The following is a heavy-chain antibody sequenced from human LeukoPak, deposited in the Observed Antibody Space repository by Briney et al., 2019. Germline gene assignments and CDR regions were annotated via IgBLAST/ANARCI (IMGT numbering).Heavy chain of an antibody. J-gene: IGHJ4*02. Sequence: GGSLRLSCAASGFTFRSYWMHWVRQAPGKGLAWVSRINSDGSSTSYADSVKGRFTISRDNAKNTLYLQMNSLRVEDTAVYYCARDGSSGYLHFDYWGQGTLVTVSS. D-gene: IGHD3-22*01. CDR1: GFTFRSYW. CDR2: INSDGSST. V-gene: IGHV3-74*01. CDR3: ARDGSSGYLHFDY.